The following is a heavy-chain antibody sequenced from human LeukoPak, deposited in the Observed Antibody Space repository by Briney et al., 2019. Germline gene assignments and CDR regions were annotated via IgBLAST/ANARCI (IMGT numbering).Heavy chain of an antibody. CDR1: GGSISSGYY. V-gene: IGHV4-38-2*02. CDR3: ARTLYSSSSAYFQH. D-gene: IGHD6-6*01. Sequence: SQTLSLTCTVSGGSISSGYYWGWIRQPPGKGLEWIGSIYHSGSTYYNPSLKSRVTISVDTSKNQFSLKLSSVTAADTAVYYCARTLYSSSSAYFQHWGQGALVTVSS. CDR2: IYHSGST. J-gene: IGHJ1*01.